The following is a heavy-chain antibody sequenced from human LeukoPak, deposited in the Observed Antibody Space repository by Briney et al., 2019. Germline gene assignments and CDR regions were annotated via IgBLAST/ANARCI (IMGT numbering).Heavy chain of an antibody. J-gene: IGHJ2*01. D-gene: IGHD4-17*01. CDR2: ISKDGSNE. Sequence: GGSLRLSCAASGFTFSTYSMNWVRQAPGKGLEWVAVISKDGSNEEYVDSVKGRFTISRDNAKNSVYLLLNSLTPEDTAVYYCARDLRAGGTWSYGVYFDLWGRGTLVTVSS. CDR3: ARDLRAGGTWSYGVYFDL. CDR1: GFTFSTYS. V-gene: IGHV3-30*03.